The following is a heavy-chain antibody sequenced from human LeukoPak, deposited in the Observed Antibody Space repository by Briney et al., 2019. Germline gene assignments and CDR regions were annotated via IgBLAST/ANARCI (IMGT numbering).Heavy chain of an antibody. CDR1: GFTFSSYE. CDR3: ARVEYCYDSSGYYIDY. V-gene: IGHV3-48*03. CDR2: ISSSGSTI. D-gene: IGHD3-22*01. J-gene: IGHJ4*02. Sequence: PGGSLRLSCAASGFTFSSYEMNWVRQAPGKGLEWVSYISSSGSTIYYADSVKGRFTISRDNAKNSLYLQMNSLRAEDTAVYYCARVEYCYDSSGYYIDYWGQGTLVTVSS.